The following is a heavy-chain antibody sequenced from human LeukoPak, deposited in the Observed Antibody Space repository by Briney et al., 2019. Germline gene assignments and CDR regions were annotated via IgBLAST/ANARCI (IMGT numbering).Heavy chain of an antibody. CDR3: ARHQYSGTVDY. J-gene: IGHJ4*02. CDR1: GGSMNSYY. Sequence: SETLSLTCIVSGGSMNSYYWSWIRQPPGKGLEWIGYISYTGSTNYSPSLKSRVTISEDTSKNQFSLKLSSVTAADTAVYYCARHQYSGTVDYWGQGTLVTVSS. CDR2: ISYTGST. D-gene: IGHD6-13*01. V-gene: IGHV4-59*08.